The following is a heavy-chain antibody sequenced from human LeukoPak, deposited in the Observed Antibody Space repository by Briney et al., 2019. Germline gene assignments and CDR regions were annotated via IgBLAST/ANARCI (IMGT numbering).Heavy chain of an antibody. D-gene: IGHD1-1*01. J-gene: IGHJ5*02. V-gene: IGHV3-30*03. CDR2: ISYDGSNK. Sequence: GGSLRLSCAASGFTFSGYSMNWVRQAPGKGLEWVAVISYDGSNKYYADSVKGRFTISRDNSKNTLYLQMNSLRAEDTAVYYCARELAAGWFDPWGQGTLVTVSS. CDR3: ARELAAGWFDP. CDR1: GFTFSGYS.